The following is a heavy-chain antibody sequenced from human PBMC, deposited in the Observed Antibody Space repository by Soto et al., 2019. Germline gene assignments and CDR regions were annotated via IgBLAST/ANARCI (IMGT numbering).Heavy chain of an antibody. J-gene: IGHJ4*02. V-gene: IGHV4-39*01. CDR1: GGSISSSSYY. CDR3: ATRGNYYDSSGYYDY. CDR2: IYYSGST. D-gene: IGHD3-22*01. Sequence: QLQLQESGPGLVKPSETLSLTCTVSGGSISSSSYYWGWIRQPPGKGLEWIGSIYYSGSTYYNPSLKSRVTISVDTSKNQFSLKLSSVTAADTAVYYCATRGNYYDSSGYYDYWGQGTLVTVSS.